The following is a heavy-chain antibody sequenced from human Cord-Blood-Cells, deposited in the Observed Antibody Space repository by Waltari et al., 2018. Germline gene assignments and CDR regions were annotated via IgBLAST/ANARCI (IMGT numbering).Heavy chain of an antibody. CDR1: GGSLSSSSYS. CDR3: ARGVVVPTSNWFDP. CDR2: IYYSGST. J-gene: IGHJ5*02. Sequence: QLQLQESGPGLVKPSETLSLTCTVPGGSLSSSSYSWAWFRQPPGKGLGWIGSIYYSGSTYYNPSLKSRVTISVDTSKNQFSLKLSSVTAADTAVYYCARGVVVPTSNWFDPWGQGTLVTVSS. D-gene: IGHD2-2*01. V-gene: IGHV4-39*01.